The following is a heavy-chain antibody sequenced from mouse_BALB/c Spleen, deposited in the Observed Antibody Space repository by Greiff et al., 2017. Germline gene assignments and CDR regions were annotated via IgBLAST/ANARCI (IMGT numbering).Heavy chain of an antibody. D-gene: IGHD1-1*01. CDR3: AKCANYYGSSYFDY. CDR1: GYNFTSYW. V-gene: IGHV1-55*01. J-gene: IGHJ2*01. CDR2: IYPGSGST. Sequence: QVQLQQPGAELVKPGTSVKLSCKASGYNFTSYWINWVKLRPGQGLEWIGDIYPGSGSTNYNEKFKSKATLTVDTSSSTAYMQLSSLASEDSALYYCAKCANYYGSSYFDYWGQGTTLTVSS.